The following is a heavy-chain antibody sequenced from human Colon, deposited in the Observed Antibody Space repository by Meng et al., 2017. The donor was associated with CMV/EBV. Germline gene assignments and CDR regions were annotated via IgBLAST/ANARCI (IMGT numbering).Heavy chain of an antibody. J-gene: IGHJ4*02. CDR2: IYYSGTT. CDR1: AGSISSYY. CDR3: AGASGWYFLDY. V-gene: IGHV4-59*01. D-gene: IGHD6-19*01. Sequence: SQTRSLTRAVSAGSISSYYWTWIRQSPGKGLEWIGYIYYSGTTSYNPSLKSRVTKSLDTSKSQFSLKLDSVTAADTAVYYCAGASGWYFLDYWGQGTLVTVSS.